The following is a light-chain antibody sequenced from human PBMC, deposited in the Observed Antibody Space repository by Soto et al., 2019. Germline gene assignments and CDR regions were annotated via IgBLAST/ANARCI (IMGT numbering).Light chain of an antibody. CDR3: QKYNSAPPYT. V-gene: IGKV1-27*01. CDR1: QGISNY. Sequence: DIQMTQSPSSLSASVGDRVTITCRASQGISNYLAWYQQKPGKVPKLLIYAASTLQSGVPSRFSGSGSGTDFTLTISSLQPEDVATYYCQKYNSAPPYTFGQGTKLESK. J-gene: IGKJ2*01. CDR2: AAS.